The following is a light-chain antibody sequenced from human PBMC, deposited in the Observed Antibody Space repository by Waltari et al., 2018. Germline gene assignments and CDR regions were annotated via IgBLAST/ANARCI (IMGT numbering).Light chain of an antibody. J-gene: IGLJ2*01. CDR1: SSDVGGYNY. CDR3: SSYTSSSTVV. CDR2: EVS. Sequence: QSALTQPASVSGSPGQSIPISCTGTSSDVGGYNYVSWYQQQPGKAPKLMIYEVSNRPSGVSNRFSGSKSGNTASLTISGLQAEDEADYYCSSYTSSSTVVFGGGTKLTVL. V-gene: IGLV2-14*01.